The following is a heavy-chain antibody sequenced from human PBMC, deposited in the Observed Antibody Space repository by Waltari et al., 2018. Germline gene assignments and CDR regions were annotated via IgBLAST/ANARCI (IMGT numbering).Heavy chain of an antibody. CDR3: ARERDSSSWSYYYYYYGMDV. Sequence: QVQLVESGGGVVQPGRSLRLSCAASGFTFSSYAMHWVRQAPGKGLEWVAVISYDGSNKYYADSVKGRFTISRDNSKNTLYLQMNSLRAEDTAVYYCARERDSSSWSYYYYYYGMDVWGQGTTVTVSS. D-gene: IGHD6-13*01. CDR1: GFTFSSYA. V-gene: IGHV3-30*01. J-gene: IGHJ6*02. CDR2: ISYDGSNK.